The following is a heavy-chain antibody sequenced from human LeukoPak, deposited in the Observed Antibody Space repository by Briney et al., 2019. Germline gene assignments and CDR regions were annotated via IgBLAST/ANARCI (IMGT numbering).Heavy chain of an antibody. D-gene: IGHD3-10*01. V-gene: IGHV3-23*01. Sequence: GGSLRLSCAASGFTFSSYGMSWVRQAPGKGLEWVSAISGSGGSTYYADSVKGRFTISRDNSKNTLYLQMNSLRAEDTAVYYCAKDPRRRLLWFGGPSLGYFDYWGQGTLVTVSS. J-gene: IGHJ4*02. CDR3: AKDPRRRLLWFGGPSLGYFDY. CDR2: ISGSGGST. CDR1: GFTFSSYG.